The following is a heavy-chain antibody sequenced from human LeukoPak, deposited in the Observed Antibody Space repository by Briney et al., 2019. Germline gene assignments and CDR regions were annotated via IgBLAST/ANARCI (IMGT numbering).Heavy chain of an antibody. CDR3: ASHRPRKSYYYYYMDV. Sequence: ASVKVSCKASGYTFTSYGISWVRQAPGQGLEWMGWINPNSGGTNYAQKFQGRVTMTRNTSISTAYMELSSLRSDDTAVYYCASHRPRKSYYYYYMDVWGKGTTVTVSS. J-gene: IGHJ6*03. CDR2: INPNSGGT. CDR1: GYTFTSYG. V-gene: IGHV1-8*02.